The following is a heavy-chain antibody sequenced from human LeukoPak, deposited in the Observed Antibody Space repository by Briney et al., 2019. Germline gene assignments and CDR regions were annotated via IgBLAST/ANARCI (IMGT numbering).Heavy chain of an antibody. CDR3: AKSLYGGCDY. Sequence: GGSLRLSCAASGFSFSTYAMSWVRQAPGKGLEWVSGVNGNGGSTSYADSVKGRFTIFRDNSKNTVCLQMNSLRVEDTAVYYCAKSLYGGCDYWGQGTVVTVSS. CDR2: VNGNGGST. CDR1: GFSFSTYA. D-gene: IGHD3-16*02. J-gene: IGHJ4*02. V-gene: IGHV3-23*01.